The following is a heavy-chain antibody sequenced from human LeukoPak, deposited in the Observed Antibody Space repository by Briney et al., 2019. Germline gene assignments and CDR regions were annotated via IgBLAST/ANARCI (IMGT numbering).Heavy chain of an antibody. J-gene: IGHJ4*02. CDR2: ISSSSSYI. V-gene: IGHV3-21*01. CDR1: GFTFSSYS. CDR3: ARDQSY. Sequence: GGSLRLSCAASGFTFSSYSMNWVRQAPGKGLEWVSSISSSSSYIYYEDSVKGRFAISRDNAKNSLYLQMNSLRAEDTAVYYCARDQSYWGQGTLVTVSS.